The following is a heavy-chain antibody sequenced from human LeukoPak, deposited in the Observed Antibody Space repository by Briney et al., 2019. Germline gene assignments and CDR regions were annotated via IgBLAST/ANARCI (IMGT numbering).Heavy chain of an antibody. D-gene: IGHD2-15*01. V-gene: IGHV4-31*03. CDR2: IYYSGST. CDR3: ARVISCSGGSCFDGMVDY. CDR1: GGSISSGGYY. J-gene: IGHJ4*02. Sequence: PSETLSLTCTVSGGSISSGGYYWSWIRQHPGKGLEWIGYIYYSGSTYYNPSLKSRVTMSVDTSKNQFSLKLSSVTAADTAVYYCARVISCSGGSCFDGMVDYWGQGTLVTVSS.